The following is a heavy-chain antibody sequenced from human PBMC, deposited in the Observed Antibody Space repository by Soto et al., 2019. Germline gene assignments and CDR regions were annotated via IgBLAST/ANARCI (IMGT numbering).Heavy chain of an antibody. J-gene: IGHJ6*02. CDR2: ISYDGSNK. CDR3: AKETGMGTYYYGMDV. Sequence: QVQLVESGGGVVQPGRSLRLSCAASGFTFSSYGMHWVRQAPGKGLEWVAVISYDGSNKYYADSVKGRFTISRDNSKNTLYLQMNSLRAEDTALYYCAKETGMGTYYYGMDVWGQGTTVTVSS. V-gene: IGHV3-30*18. CDR1: GFTFSSYG. D-gene: IGHD3-10*01.